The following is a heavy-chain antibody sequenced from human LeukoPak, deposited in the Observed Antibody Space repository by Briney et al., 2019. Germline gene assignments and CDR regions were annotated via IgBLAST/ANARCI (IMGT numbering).Heavy chain of an antibody. CDR3: ARALYYYRRECDS. D-gene: IGHD2-8*01. CDR2: IYYSGST. CDR1: GGSISSYY. V-gene: IGHV4-59*01. J-gene: IGHJ5*01. Sequence: SETLSLTCTVSGGSISSYYVSWIRQPPGKGLEWIGYIYYSGSTNYNPSLKSRVTISVDTSKTPFSLKLRCGSPGDDDVYYCARALYYYRRECDSWVQGTLVTVSS.